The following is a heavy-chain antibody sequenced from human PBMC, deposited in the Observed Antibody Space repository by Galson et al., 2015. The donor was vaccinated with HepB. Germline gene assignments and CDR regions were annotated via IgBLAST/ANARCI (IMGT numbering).Heavy chain of an antibody. CDR1: GFSFSGYA. D-gene: IGHD5/OR15-5a*01. Sequence: SLRLSCAASGFSFSGYAMSWVRQAPGKGLEWVSSVSGSGSSTFYADSVKGRFSISRDNSKKTVYLQMSSLRAEDTAVYYCAKGSRGYTVYYFDFWGQGTLITVSS. CDR3: AKGSRGYTVYYFDF. CDR2: VSGSGSST. V-gene: IGHV3-23*01. J-gene: IGHJ4*02.